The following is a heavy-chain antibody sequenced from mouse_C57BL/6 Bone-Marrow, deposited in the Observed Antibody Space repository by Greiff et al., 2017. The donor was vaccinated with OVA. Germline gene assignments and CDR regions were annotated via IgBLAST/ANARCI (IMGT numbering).Heavy chain of an antibody. V-gene: IGHV5-12*01. CDR2: ISNGGGST. CDR3: ARHELYYFDY. D-gene: IGHD4-1*01. Sequence: EVKLQESGGGLVQPGGSLKLSCAASGFTFSDYYMYWVRQTPEKRLEWVAYISNGGGSTYYPDTVKGRFTISRDNAKNTLYLQMSRLKSEDTAMYYCARHELYYFDYWGQGTTLTVSS. CDR1: GFTFSDYY. J-gene: IGHJ2*01.